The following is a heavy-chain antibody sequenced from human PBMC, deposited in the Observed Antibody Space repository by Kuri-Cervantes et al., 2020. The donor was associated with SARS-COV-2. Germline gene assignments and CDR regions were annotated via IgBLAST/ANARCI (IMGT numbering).Heavy chain of an antibody. CDR2: ISGSGGST. Sequence: GESLKISCAASGFTFSSYAMSWVRQAPGKGLEWVSAISGSGGSTYYADSVKGRFTISRDNSKNTLYLQMNSLRAEDTAVYYCAREGETVTTSLTYWYFDLWGRGTLVTVSS. CDR3: AREGETVTTSLTYWYFDL. V-gene: IGHV3-23*01. CDR1: GFTFSSYA. D-gene: IGHD4-17*01. J-gene: IGHJ2*01.